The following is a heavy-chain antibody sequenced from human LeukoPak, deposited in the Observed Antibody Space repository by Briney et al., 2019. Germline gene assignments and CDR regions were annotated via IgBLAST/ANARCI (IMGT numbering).Heavy chain of an antibody. J-gene: IGHJ6*02. D-gene: IGHD1-20*01. Sequence: GGSLRLSCAASGFTFSSYSMNWVRQAPGKGLEWVSYISSSSSTIYYADSVKGRFTISRDNSKNTLYLQMNSLRAEDTAVYYCARDLTGTTEYYYYGMDVWGQGTTVTVSS. CDR1: GFTFSSYS. CDR3: ARDLTGTTEYYYYGMDV. V-gene: IGHV3-48*01. CDR2: ISSSSSTI.